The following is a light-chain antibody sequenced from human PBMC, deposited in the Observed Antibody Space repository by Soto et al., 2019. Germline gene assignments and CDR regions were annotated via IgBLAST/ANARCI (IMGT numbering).Light chain of an antibody. J-gene: IGKJ2*01. CDR1: QSVSGSY. CDR3: QQYGSSPPYT. V-gene: IGKV3-20*01. Sequence: EIVLTQSPGTLSLSPGERATLSCRASQSVSGSYLAWYQQKPGQSPRLLIYGSSDRATGIPDRFSGSGSGTDFTLTISRVEPEDFGVYYCQQYGSSPPYTFGQGTKLEIK. CDR2: GSS.